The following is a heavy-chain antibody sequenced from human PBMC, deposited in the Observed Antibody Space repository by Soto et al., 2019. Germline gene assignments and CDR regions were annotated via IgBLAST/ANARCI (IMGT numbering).Heavy chain of an antibody. D-gene: IGHD2-2*02. CDR3: ASVTRTCISTSCYRYYYGMDV. CDR1: GGSVSSGSYY. V-gene: IGHV4-61*01. CDR2: IYYSGST. Sequence: QVQLQESGPGLVKPSETLSLTCTVSGGSVSSGSYYWSWIRPPPGKGLEWIGYIYYSGSTNYNPSLKSRVTISVDTSKNQFSLKLSSVTAADTAVYYCASVTRTCISTSCYRYYYGMDVWGQGTTVTVSS. J-gene: IGHJ6*02.